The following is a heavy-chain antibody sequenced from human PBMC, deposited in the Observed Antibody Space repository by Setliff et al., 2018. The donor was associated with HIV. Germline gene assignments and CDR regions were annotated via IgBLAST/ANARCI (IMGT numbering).Heavy chain of an antibody. Sequence: PSETLSLTCTVSGGSISSGSYYWSWIRQPAGKGLEWIGRIYTSGSTNYHPTLKSRVTISVNTSKNQFSLKLSSVTAADTAVYYCASGPYCSNGVCRDWVWFFDYWGQGRVVTVSS. J-gene: IGHJ4*02. CDR3: ASGPYCSNGVCRDWVWFFDY. V-gene: IGHV4-61*02. D-gene: IGHD2-8*01. CDR2: IYTSGST. CDR1: GGSISSGSYY.